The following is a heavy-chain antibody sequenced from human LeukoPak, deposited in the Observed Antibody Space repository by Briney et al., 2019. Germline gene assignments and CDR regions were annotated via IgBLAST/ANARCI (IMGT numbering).Heavy chain of an antibody. CDR2: IKEDGSEK. Sequence: PGGSLRLSCAASGFILSSYWMSWVRQAPGKGLEWVANIKEDGSEKYYVDSVKGRFTISRDNAKNSLYLQMNSLRAEDTAVYYCASWSHWGQGTLVTVSS. J-gene: IGHJ4*02. D-gene: IGHD3-3*01. CDR1: GFILSSYW. CDR3: ASWSH. V-gene: IGHV3-7*01.